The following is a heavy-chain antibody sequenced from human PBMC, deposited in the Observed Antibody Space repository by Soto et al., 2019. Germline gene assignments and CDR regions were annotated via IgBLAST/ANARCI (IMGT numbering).Heavy chain of an antibody. CDR1: GGSFSGYY. CDR3: ARGPGVLWFAF. Sequence: QVQLQQWGAGLLKPSETLSLTCAVYGGSFSGYYWSWIRQPPGKGLEWIGEINHSGSTNYNPSLKSRVTISVDTSKNQFSLELSSVTAADTAVYYCARGPGVLWFAFGGQGTLVTVSS. D-gene: IGHD3-10*01. CDR2: INHSGST. J-gene: IGHJ4*02. V-gene: IGHV4-34*01.